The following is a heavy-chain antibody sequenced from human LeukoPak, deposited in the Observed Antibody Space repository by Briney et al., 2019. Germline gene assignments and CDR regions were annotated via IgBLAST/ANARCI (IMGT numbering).Heavy chain of an antibody. CDR1: GYTFTGYY. CDR2: IIPIFGTA. J-gene: IGHJ4*02. CDR3: ARSYTAGYNLGY. D-gene: IGHD5-24*01. V-gene: IGHV1-69*05. Sequence: SVKVSCKASGYTFTGYYMHWVRQAPGQGLEWMGRIIPIFGTANYAQKFQGRVTITTDESTSTAYMELSSLRSEDTAVYYCARSYTAGYNLGYWGQGTLVTVSS.